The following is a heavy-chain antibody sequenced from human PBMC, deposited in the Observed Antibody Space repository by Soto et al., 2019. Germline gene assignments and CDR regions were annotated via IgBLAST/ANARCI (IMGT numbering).Heavy chain of an antibody. CDR3: AGGYSSSWYWGYYYYGMDV. D-gene: IGHD6-13*01. Sequence: SQTLSLTCAISGDSVSSNSAAWNWLRQSPSRGLEWLGRTYYRSKWYNDYVVSVKSRITINPDTSKNQFSLQLNSVTPEDTAVYYCAGGYSSSWYWGYYYYGMDVWGQGTTVTVSS. V-gene: IGHV6-1*01. CDR1: GDSVSSNSAA. CDR2: TYYRSKWYN. J-gene: IGHJ6*02.